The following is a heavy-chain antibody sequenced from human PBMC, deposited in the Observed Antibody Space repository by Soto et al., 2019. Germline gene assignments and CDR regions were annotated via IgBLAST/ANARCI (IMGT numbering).Heavy chain of an antibody. J-gene: IGHJ6*02. CDR3: ASKGYCSSTSCSSYYYYGMDV. V-gene: IGHV1-69*06. D-gene: IGHD2-2*01. Sequence: SVKVSCKASGGTFSSYAISWVRQAPGQGLEWMGGIIPIFGTANYAQKFQGRVTITADKSTSTAYMELSSLKSEDTAVYYCASKGYCSSTSCSSYYYYGMDVWGQGTTVTVSS. CDR1: GGTFSSYA. CDR2: IIPIFGTA.